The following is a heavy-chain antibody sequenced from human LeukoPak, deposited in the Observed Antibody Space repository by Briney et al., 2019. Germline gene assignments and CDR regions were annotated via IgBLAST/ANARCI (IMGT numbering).Heavy chain of an antibody. J-gene: IGHJ4*02. CDR2: INHSGST. Sequence: SETLSLTCIVSGDSISSSNYYWSWIRQPPGKGLEWIGEINHSGSTNYNPSLKSRVTISVDTSKNQFSLKLSSVTAADTAVYYCARGSDYDILTGYLTRLDFDYWGQGTLVTVSS. D-gene: IGHD3-9*01. V-gene: IGHV4-39*07. CDR3: ARGSDYDILTGYLTRLDFDY. CDR1: GDSISSSNYY.